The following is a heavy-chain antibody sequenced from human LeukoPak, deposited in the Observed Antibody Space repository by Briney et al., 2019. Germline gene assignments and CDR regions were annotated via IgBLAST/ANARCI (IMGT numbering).Heavy chain of an antibody. CDR2: IYSGGRT. CDR1: GFTVSSNY. V-gene: IGHV3-53*01. D-gene: IGHD5-12*01. J-gene: IGHJ4*02. CDR3: ARDLGQWLRSRRGLDY. Sequence: PGGSLRLSCTASGFTVSSNYMSWVRQAPGKGLEWVSLIYSGGRTYHADSVKGRFTISRDNSKNTLYLQMNSLRAEDTAVYYCARDLGQWLRSRRGLDYRGQGTLVTVSS.